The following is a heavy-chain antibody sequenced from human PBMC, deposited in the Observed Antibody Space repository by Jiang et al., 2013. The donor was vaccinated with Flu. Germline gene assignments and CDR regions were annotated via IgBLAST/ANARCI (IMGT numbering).Heavy chain of an antibody. CDR1: GGSFSSSY. CDR3: ARHLIYYDTSGFYYNFDY. CDR2: INHSGST. V-gene: IGHV4-34*01. Sequence: LLKPSETLSLTCAVYGGSFSSSYWSWIRQSPGKGLEWIGEINHSGSTNYNPSLKSRVTISVDTSKNQFSLKLSSVTAADTAVYYCARHLIYYDTSGFYYNFDYWGQGTLVTVSS. J-gene: IGHJ4*02. D-gene: IGHD3-22*01.